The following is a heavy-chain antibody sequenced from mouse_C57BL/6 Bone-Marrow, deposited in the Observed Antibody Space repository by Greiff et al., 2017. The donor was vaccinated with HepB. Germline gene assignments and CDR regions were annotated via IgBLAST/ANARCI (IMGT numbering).Heavy chain of an antibody. Sequence: QVQLQQPGAELVMPGASVKLSCKASGYTFTSYWMHWVKQRPGQGLEWIGEIDPSDSYTNYNQKFKGKSTLTVDKSSSTAYMQISSLTSEDSAVYYCARSAITRFAYWGQGTLVTVSA. V-gene: IGHV1-69*01. D-gene: IGHD2-4*01. CDR2: IDPSDSYT. CDR3: ARSAITRFAY. J-gene: IGHJ3*01. CDR1: GYTFTSYW.